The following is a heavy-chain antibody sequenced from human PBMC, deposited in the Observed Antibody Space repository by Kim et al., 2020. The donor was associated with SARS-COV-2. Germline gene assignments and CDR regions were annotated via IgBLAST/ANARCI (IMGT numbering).Heavy chain of an antibody. CDR2: INTNTGNP. J-gene: IGHJ6*02. CDR1: GYTFTSYA. CDR3: ARFDCSGGSCNGVWYYYYGMDV. D-gene: IGHD2-15*01. V-gene: IGHV7-4-1*02. Sequence: ASVKVSCKASGYTFTSYAMNWVRQAPGQGLEWMGWINTNTGNPTYAQGFTGRFVFSLDTSVSTAYLQISSLKAEDTAVYYCARFDCSGGSCNGVWYYYYGMDVWGQGTTVTVSS.